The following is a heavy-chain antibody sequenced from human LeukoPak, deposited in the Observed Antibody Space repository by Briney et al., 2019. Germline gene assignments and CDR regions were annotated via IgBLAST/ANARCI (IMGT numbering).Heavy chain of an antibody. Sequence: SETLSLTCAVSGGSISSSNWWSWIRQPPGKGLEWIGEIYHSGSTNYNPSLKSRVTISLDTSKNQFSLKLTSMTAADTAVYFCARDNVVDATSGIDYWGQGTLVTVSS. J-gene: IGHJ4*02. D-gene: IGHD1-26*01. V-gene: IGHV4-4*02. CDR2: IYHSGST. CDR3: ARDNVVDATSGIDY. CDR1: GGSISSSNW.